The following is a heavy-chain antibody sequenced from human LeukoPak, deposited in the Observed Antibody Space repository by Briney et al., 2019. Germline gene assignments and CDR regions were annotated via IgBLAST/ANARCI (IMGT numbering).Heavy chain of an antibody. Sequence: SETLSLTCTVSGGSISSYYWSWIRQPPGKGLEWIGYMYYSGNTNYNPSLKSRVTISVDTSKNQFSLKLSSVTAADTAVYYCARERGYSYGFAPNWFDPWGQGTLVTVSS. CDR3: ARERGYSYGFAPNWFDP. CDR2: MYYSGNT. V-gene: IGHV4-59*12. J-gene: IGHJ5*02. D-gene: IGHD5-18*01. CDR1: GGSISSYY.